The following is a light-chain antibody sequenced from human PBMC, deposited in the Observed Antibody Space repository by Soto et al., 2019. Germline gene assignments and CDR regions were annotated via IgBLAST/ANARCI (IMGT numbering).Light chain of an antibody. V-gene: IGLV2-14*01. J-gene: IGLJ1*01. CDR1: SGDMGSYNR. Sequence: QSVLTQPASVCASPGQSITISCTGTSGDMGSYNRVSWYQQHPGKAPELIIYEVTDRPSGVSNSFSGSKSGNTASLHISGLQAEDEAEYYRSSYTNINTRACVFGTGTKVNV. CDR3: SSYTNINTRACV. CDR2: EVT.